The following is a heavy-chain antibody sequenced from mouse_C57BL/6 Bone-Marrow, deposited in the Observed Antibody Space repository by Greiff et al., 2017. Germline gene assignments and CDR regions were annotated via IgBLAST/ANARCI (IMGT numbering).Heavy chain of an antibody. Sequence: DVMLVESGGDLVKPGGSLKLSCAASGFTFSSYGMSWVRQTPDKRLEWVATISSGGSYTYYPDSVKGRFTISRDNAKNTLYLQMSSLKSEDTAMYYCARPNTEGFAYWGQGTLVTVSA. CDR1: GFTFSSYG. V-gene: IGHV5-6*02. CDR2: ISSGGSYT. J-gene: IGHJ3*01. CDR3: ARPNTEGFAY. D-gene: IGHD5-1-1*01.